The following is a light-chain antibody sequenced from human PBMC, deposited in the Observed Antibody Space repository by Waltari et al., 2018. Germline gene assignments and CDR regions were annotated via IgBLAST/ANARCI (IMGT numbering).Light chain of an antibody. CDR2: GAS. V-gene: IGKV3-20*01. J-gene: IGKJ1*01. CDR1: QSVGRT. CDR3: QHYVSLPAT. Sequence: IVLPQSPGTLSLSPGERATLSCRASQSVGRTLAWHQQKPGQAPRLIIDGASIRATGIPERFSGGGSGTDFSLGINRLEPEDFAVYYCQHYVSLPATFGQGTKVEIK.